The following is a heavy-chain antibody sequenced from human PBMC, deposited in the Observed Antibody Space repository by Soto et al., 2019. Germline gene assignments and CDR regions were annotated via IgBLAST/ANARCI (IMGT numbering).Heavy chain of an antibody. CDR1: GFSLSTSGVG. CDR3: AHRRIGVSQWNYGDFDY. V-gene: IGHV2-5*02. CDR2: IYWDDDK. D-gene: IGHD6-19*01. J-gene: IGHJ4*02. Sequence: QITLKVSGPTLVKPTQTLTLTCTFSGFSLSTSGVGVGWVRQPPGKALEWLVFIYWDDDKRYSPSLRSRLTITKDTSKNQVVLTMTNVDPVDTATYFCAHRRIGVSQWNYGDFDYWGQGTLVTVSS.